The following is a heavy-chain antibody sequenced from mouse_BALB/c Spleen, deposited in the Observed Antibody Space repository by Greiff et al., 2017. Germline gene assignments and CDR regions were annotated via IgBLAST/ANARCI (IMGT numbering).Heavy chain of an antibody. Sequence: VQLQQPGAELVRPGASVKLSCKASGYTFTSYWINWVKQRPGQGLEWIGNIYPSDSYTNYNQKFKDKATLTVDKSSSTAYMQLSSPTSEDSAVYYCTRGGIYYGGAMDYWGQGTSVTVSS. V-gene: IGHV1-69*02. CDR3: TRGGIYYGGAMDY. CDR2: IYPSDSYT. D-gene: IGHD2-1*01. J-gene: IGHJ4*01. CDR1: GYTFTSYW.